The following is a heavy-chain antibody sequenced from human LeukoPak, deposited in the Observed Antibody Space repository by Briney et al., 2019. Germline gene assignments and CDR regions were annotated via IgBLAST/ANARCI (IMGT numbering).Heavy chain of an antibody. V-gene: IGHV3-9*01. CDR3: AKTYSSSRAHYYYYYYMDV. Sequence: GGSLRLSCGVSGFTFDDYAMHWVRQAPGKGLEWFSGISWNSGSIGYADSVKGRFAISRDNSKNTLYLQMNSLRAEDTAVYYCAKTYSSSRAHYYYYYYMDVWGKGTTVTISS. CDR2: ISWNSGSI. CDR1: GFTFDDYA. D-gene: IGHD6-13*01. J-gene: IGHJ6*03.